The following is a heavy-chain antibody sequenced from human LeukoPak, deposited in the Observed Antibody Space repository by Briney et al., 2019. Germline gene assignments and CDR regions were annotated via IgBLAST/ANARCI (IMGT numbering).Heavy chain of an antibody. CDR2: IYYSGST. CDR3: ARRDSSGWYIDY. D-gene: IGHD6-19*01. V-gene: IGHV4-59*08. Sequence: GSLRLSCAASGFTFSSYEMNWVRQPPGKGLEWIGYIYYSGSTNYNPSLKSRVTISIDTSNNHFSLKLSSVTAADTAVYYCARRDSSGWYIDYWGQGTLVTVSS. CDR1: GFTFSSYE. J-gene: IGHJ4*02.